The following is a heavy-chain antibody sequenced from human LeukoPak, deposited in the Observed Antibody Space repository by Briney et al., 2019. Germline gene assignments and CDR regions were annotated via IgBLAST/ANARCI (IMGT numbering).Heavy chain of an antibody. J-gene: IGHJ6*02. Sequence: GGSLRLSCAASGFTFSSYWMHWVRQAPGKGLVWVSVINNDGSGTNYADSVKGRSTISRDNAKNTLYLQMTSLGAEDTAVYYCVRGGFGHAMDVWGQGTTVTVSS. CDR3: VRGGFGHAMDV. CDR2: INNDGSGT. D-gene: IGHD3-10*01. CDR1: GFTFSSYW. V-gene: IGHV3-74*01.